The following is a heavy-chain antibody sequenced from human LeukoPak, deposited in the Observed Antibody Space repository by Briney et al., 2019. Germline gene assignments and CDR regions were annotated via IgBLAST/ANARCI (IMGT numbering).Heavy chain of an antibody. CDR3: ARWGGPYYDFWSGTFDY. CDR2: IIPIFGTA. J-gene: IGHJ4*02. D-gene: IGHD3-3*01. V-gene: IGHV1-69*13. CDR1: GGTFSIYA. Sequence: SVNVSCTASGGTFSIYAISWVRQAPGQGLEWMGGIIPIFGTANYAQKFQGRVTITADESTSTAYMELSSLRSEDTAVYYCARWGGPYYDFWSGTFDYWGQGTLVTVSS.